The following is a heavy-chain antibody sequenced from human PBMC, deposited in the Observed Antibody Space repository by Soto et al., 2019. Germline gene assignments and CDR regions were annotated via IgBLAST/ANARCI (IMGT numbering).Heavy chain of an antibody. J-gene: IGHJ6*03. D-gene: IGHD4-17*01. CDR3: AKDKSTGEYSYYRYMDV. CDR1: GFNLENYA. V-gene: IGHV3-9*01. CDR2: ISWNSGQL. Sequence: EVLLVESGGGLVQPDRPLRLSCEASGFNLENYAMHWVRQAPGKGLEWVSAISWNSGQLDYAGSVRGRFTISRDNGKNSLYLEMNSLRPDDTALYFCAKDKSTGEYSYYRYMDVWGRGTTVIVSS.